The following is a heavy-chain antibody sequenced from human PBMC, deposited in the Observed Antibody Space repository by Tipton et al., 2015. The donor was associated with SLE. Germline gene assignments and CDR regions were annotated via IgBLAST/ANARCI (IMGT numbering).Heavy chain of an antibody. D-gene: IGHD7-27*01. CDR3: ARDTLGGLDY. J-gene: IGHJ4*02. Sequence: TCYNPSLKSRVIISLDTSRNHFSLKLTSVTAADTAVYFCARDTLGGLDYWGQGTLVTVSS. CDR2: T. V-gene: IGHV4-39*07.